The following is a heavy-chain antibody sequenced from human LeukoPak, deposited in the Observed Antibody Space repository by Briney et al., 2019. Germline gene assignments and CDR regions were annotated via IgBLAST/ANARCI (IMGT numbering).Heavy chain of an antibody. J-gene: IGHJ4*02. CDR2: INHSGST. CDR3: ARESPYSSSVFDY. D-gene: IGHD6-13*01. Sequence: SETLSLTCTVSGGSISSYYWSWIRQPPGKGLEWIGEINHSGSTNYNPSLKSRVTISVDTSKNQFSLKLSSVTAADTAVYYCARESPYSSSVFDYWGQGTLVTVSS. CDR1: GGSISSYY. V-gene: IGHV4-34*01.